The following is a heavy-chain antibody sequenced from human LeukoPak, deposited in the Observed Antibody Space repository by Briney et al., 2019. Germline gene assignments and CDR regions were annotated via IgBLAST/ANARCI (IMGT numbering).Heavy chain of an antibody. CDR3: AKDSSTWGNLAGHFDS. Sequence: SETLSLTCTVSGGSISSSSYYWGWIRQPPGKGLEWIGSIYYSGSTYYNPSLKSRVTISVDTSKNQFSLKLSSVTAADTAVYYCAKDSSTWGNLAGHFDSWGQGTLVTVSS. J-gene: IGHJ4*02. CDR1: GGSISSSSYY. D-gene: IGHD6-13*01. CDR2: IYYSGST. V-gene: IGHV4-39*02.